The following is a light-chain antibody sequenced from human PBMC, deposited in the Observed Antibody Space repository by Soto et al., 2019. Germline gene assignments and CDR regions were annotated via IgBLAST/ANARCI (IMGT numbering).Light chain of an antibody. CDR3: QQSYGTPIT. Sequence: DIQMTQSHSSLSASVGDRVTITCRASQSISRYLNWYQQKPGKAPNLLIYVASSLQSEVPSRFSGSGSGTDFTLTISRLQPDDFTTYYCQQSYGTPITFCQGTRLEIK. J-gene: IGKJ5*01. CDR2: VAS. CDR1: QSISRY. V-gene: IGKV1-39*01.